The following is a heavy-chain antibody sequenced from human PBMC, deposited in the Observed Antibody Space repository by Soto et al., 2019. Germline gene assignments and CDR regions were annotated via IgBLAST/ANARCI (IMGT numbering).Heavy chain of an antibody. V-gene: IGHV4-34*01. D-gene: IGHD6-13*01. CDR3: ARVRTSSSSWSRPLDY. J-gene: IGHJ4*02. CDR2: INHSAGS. Sequence: QVQLQQWGAGLLKPSETLSLTCAFYGVSVSDYYWSWIRQPPGEGLEWIGEINHSAGSNYNPSLKSRVTIFVDTFMNQFSLKLSSVTAADTAVYFCARVRTSSSSWSRPLDYWGQGTMVIVSS. CDR1: GVSVSDYY.